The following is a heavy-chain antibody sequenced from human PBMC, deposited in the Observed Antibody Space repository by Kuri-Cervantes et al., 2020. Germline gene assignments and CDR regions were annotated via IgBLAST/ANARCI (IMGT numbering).Heavy chain of an antibody. V-gene: IGHV4-59*08. CDR2: ITDSGST. CDR1: GGSIRSFH. CDR3: ASSPIPHAWGTYVTKGNNWFDP. Sequence: ESLKISCTVSGGSIRSFHWTWIRQPPGKGLEWIGQITDSGSTNYNPSLNSRVTISVDTSKNQFSLKLNSVTAADTAVYYCASSPIPHAWGTYVTKGNNWFDPWGQGTLVTVSS. J-gene: IGHJ5*02. D-gene: IGHD3-16*01.